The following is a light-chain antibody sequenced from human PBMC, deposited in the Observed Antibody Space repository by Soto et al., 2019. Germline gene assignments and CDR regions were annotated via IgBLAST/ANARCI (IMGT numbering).Light chain of an antibody. Sequence: QSVLTQPASVSGSPGRAITISCTGTSSDVGGYNYVSWYQQHPGKAPTMIIYEVTNRPSGVSDRFSGSKCGNTAFLTISGLQAEDEADYFCTSYRDTSTLGVFGTGTKVTVL. CDR3: TSYRDTSTLGV. J-gene: IGLJ1*01. V-gene: IGLV2-14*01. CDR1: SSDVGGYNY. CDR2: EVT.